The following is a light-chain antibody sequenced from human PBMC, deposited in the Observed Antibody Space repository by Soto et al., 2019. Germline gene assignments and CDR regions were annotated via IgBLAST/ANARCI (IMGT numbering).Light chain of an antibody. V-gene: IGLV7-46*01. CDR1: TGTVTSDHY. J-gene: IGLJ3*02. Sequence: QAVVIQEPSLTVSPGGTVTLTCDSSTGTVTSDHYPYWFQQKPGQSPRTLIYDTSNKHSWTPARFSGSLLGGKAALTRSGAQAEDEADYYCLLSYSGAWVFGGGTKLTVL. CDR2: DTS. CDR3: LLSYSGAWV.